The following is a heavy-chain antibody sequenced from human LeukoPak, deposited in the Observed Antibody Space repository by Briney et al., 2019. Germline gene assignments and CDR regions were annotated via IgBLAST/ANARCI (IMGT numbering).Heavy chain of an antibody. Sequence: GGSLRLSCAASGFTFSSYDMHWVRQATGEGLEWVSAIGTAGDTYYPGSVKGRFTISRENAKNSLYLQMNSLRAGDTAVYYCAIGMLRGLWGYYYYGMDVWGQGTTVTVSS. V-gene: IGHV3-13*01. J-gene: IGHJ6*02. D-gene: IGHD3-16*01. CDR2: IGTAGDT. CDR3: AIGMLRGLWGYYYYGMDV. CDR1: GFTFSSYD.